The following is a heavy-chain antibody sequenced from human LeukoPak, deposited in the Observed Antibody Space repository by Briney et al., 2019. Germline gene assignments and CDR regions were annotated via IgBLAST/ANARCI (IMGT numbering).Heavy chain of an antibody. V-gene: IGHV3-21*01. D-gene: IGHD6-6*01. CDR1: GFTFSSYS. CDR3: ARGSIAARSDAFDI. CDR2: ISSSSSYI. J-gene: IGHJ3*02. Sequence: GGSLRLSCAASGFTFSSYSMNWVRQAPGKGLEWVSSISSSSSYIYYADSVKGRFTISRDNAKNSLYLQMNSLRAEDTAVYYCARGSIAARSDAFDIWGQGTMVTVSS.